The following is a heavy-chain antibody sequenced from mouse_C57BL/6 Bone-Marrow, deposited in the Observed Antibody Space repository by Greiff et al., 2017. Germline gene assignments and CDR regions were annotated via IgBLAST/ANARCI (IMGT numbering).Heavy chain of an antibody. J-gene: IGHJ3*01. CDR3: ARPRDGYYGLFAY. Sequence: QVTLKVSGPGILQPSQTLSLSCSFSGFSLSTFGMGVGWIRQPPGKGLEWLEHIWWDDDKYYNPALKSRPTISKDTSKNQVFLKIANVYTADTATYYCARPRDGYYGLFAYWGQGTLVTVSA. D-gene: IGHD2-3*01. CDR2: IWWDDDK. V-gene: IGHV8-8*01. CDR1: GFSLSTFGMG.